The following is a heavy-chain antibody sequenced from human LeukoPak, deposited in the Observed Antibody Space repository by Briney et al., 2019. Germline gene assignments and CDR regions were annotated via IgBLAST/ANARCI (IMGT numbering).Heavy chain of an antibody. V-gene: IGHV3-9*01. CDR1: GFTFDDYA. Sequence: PGRSLRLSCAASGFTFDDYAMHWVRQAPGKGLEWVSGISWNSGSIGYADSVKGRFTISRDNAKNSLYLQMNSLRAEDTALYYCAKDIGGSYYDYYYYGMDVWGQGTTVTVSS. D-gene: IGHD1-26*01. CDR3: AKDIGGSYYDYYYYGMDV. CDR2: ISWNSGSI. J-gene: IGHJ6*02.